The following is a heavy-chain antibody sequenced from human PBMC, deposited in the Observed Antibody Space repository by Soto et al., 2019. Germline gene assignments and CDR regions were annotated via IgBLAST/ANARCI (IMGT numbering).Heavy chain of an antibody. CDR1: GYSFTSYW. Sequence: GESLKISCKGSGYSFTSYWIGWVRQMPGKGLEWMGIIYPGDSDTRYSPSFQGQVTISADKSISTAYLQWSSLKASDTAMYYCASQEMATKNVDGFDIWGQGTKVTVS. J-gene: IGHJ3*02. CDR3: ASQEMATKNVDGFDI. V-gene: IGHV5-51*01. CDR2: IYPGDSDT. D-gene: IGHD5-12*01.